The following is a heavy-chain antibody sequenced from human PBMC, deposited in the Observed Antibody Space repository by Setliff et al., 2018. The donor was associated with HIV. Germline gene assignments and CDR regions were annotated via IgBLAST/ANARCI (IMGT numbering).Heavy chain of an antibody. CDR2: IIPIFGTA. CDR1: GYTFSGYA. V-gene: IGHV1-69*13. J-gene: IGHJ4*02. Sequence: SVKVSCKASGYTFSGYAISWVRQAPGQGLELMGGIIPIFGTANYAQKFQGRVTITADESTSTAYMELRSLRSDDTAVYYCARGAPTASDHFDYWGQGSLVTVSS. CDR3: ARGAPTASDHFDY. D-gene: IGHD3-16*01.